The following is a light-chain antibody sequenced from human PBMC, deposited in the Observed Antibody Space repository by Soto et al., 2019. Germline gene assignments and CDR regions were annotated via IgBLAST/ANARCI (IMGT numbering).Light chain of an antibody. Sequence: SVLTQPASVSGSPGQSITISCTGTTSGVGLYNYVSWYQQHPGKAPKLMISEVSNRPSGVSNRFSGSKSGNTASLTISGLQAEDEADYYCSLYTSENAYVFGTGTKLTVL. V-gene: IGLV2-14*01. J-gene: IGLJ1*01. CDR1: TSGVGLYNY. CDR2: EVS. CDR3: SLYTSENAYV.